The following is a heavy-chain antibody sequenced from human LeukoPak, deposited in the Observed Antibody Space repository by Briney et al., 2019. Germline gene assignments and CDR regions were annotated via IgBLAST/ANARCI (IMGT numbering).Heavy chain of an antibody. D-gene: IGHD6-6*01. J-gene: IGHJ6*03. CDR1: GGSFNGYY. Sequence: SETLSLTCAVYGGSFNGYYWSWIRQPPGKGLEWIGEINHSGSTNYNPSLKSRVTISVDTSKNQFSLKLSSVAAADTAVYYCARGGSSPPYYYYYMDVWGKGTTVTVSS. V-gene: IGHV4-34*01. CDR3: ARGGSSPPYYYYYMDV. CDR2: INHSGST.